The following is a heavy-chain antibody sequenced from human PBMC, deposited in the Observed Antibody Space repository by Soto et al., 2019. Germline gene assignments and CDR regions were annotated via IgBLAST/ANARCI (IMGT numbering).Heavy chain of an antibody. CDR2: IYPGDSDT. CDR3: ARLGAAAGSDY. D-gene: IGHD6-13*01. CDR1: GYSFTSYW. J-gene: IGHJ4*02. V-gene: IGHV5-51*01. Sequence: GESRKSSCKCSGYSFTSYWIGWVRQMPGKGLEWMGIIYPGDSDTRYSPSFQGQVTISADKSISTAYLQWSSLKASDTAMYYCARLGAAAGSDYWGQGTLVTVSS.